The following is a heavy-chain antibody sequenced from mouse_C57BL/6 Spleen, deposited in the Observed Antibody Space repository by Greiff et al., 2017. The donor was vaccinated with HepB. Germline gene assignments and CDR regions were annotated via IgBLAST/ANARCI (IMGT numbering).Heavy chain of an antibody. D-gene: IGHD1-1*01. Sequence: EVQLKESGAELVRPGASVKLSCTASGFNIKDDYMHWVKQRPEQGLEWIGWIDPENGDTEYASKFQGKATITADTSSNTAYLQLSSLTSEDTAVYYCFTTVVAAGFDYWGQGTTLTVSS. J-gene: IGHJ2*01. CDR2: IDPENGDT. CDR3: FTTVVAAGFDY. V-gene: IGHV14-4*01. CDR1: GFNIKDDY.